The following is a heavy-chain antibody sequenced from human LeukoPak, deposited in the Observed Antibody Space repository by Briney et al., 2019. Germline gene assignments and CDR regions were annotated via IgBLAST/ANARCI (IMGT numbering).Heavy chain of an antibody. V-gene: IGHV3-48*03. D-gene: IGHD2/OR15-2a*01. Sequence: PGGSLRLSCVGSGFTFTNYAMHWVRQAPGKGLEWISYITGSGNTIYYADSVKGRFTISRDNVRRSLYLEMNSLRVEDTAVYYCATFNRGHFEFWGQGTLITVSS. CDR3: ATFNRGHFEF. CDR1: GFTFTNYA. CDR2: ITGSGNTI. J-gene: IGHJ4*02.